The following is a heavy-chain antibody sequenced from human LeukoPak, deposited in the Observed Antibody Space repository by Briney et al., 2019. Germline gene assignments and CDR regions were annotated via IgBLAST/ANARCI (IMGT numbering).Heavy chain of an antibody. CDR1: GYTFTGYY. V-gene: IGHV1-2*02. Sequence: SVKFSCKASGYTFTGYYMHWVRQAPGQGLELMGWINPNSGSTNYAQNFQGRVTMSRDTSISTAYMELSRLRSDDTAVYYCARVVSLSGSYSSRGYYFDYWGQGTLVTVSS. J-gene: IGHJ4*02. CDR2: INPNSGST. D-gene: IGHD3-10*01. CDR3: ARVVSLSGSYSSRGYYFDY.